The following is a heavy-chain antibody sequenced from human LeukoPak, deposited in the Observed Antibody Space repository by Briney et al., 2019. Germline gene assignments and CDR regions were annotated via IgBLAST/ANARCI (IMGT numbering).Heavy chain of an antibody. CDR3: AKENYYDSSGYGAFDI. D-gene: IGHD3-22*01. Sequence: GGSLRLSCAASGFTFSSYAMSWVRQAPGKGLEWFSAISGSGGSTYYADSVKGRFTISRDNSKNTLYLQMNSLRAEDTAVYYCAKENYYDSSGYGAFDIWGQGTMVTVSS. J-gene: IGHJ3*02. CDR2: ISGSGGST. CDR1: GFTFSSYA. V-gene: IGHV3-23*01.